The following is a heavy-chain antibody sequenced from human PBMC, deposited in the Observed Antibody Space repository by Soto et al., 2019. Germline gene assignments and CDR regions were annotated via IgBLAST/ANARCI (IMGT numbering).Heavy chain of an antibody. CDR1: GFTFSNYA. D-gene: IGHD1-26*01. Sequence: QVQLVESGGGVVQPGRSLRLSCAASGFTFSNYALHWVRQAPGKGLEWVALMSYDGTDKYYADSVKCRFTISRDNSKNTLYLQMSSLTVEDTAVYYCARAPNRLGGFWFDPWGQGTLVTVSS. CDR2: MSYDGTDK. V-gene: IGHV3-30-3*01. CDR3: ARAPNRLGGFWFDP. J-gene: IGHJ5*02.